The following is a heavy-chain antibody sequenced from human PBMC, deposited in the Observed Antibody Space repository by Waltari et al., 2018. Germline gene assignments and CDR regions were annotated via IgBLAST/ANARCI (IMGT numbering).Heavy chain of an antibody. V-gene: IGHV1-46*01. D-gene: IGHD2-21*01. CDR3: ALDTGALWMDV. CDR1: EYTFTSSY. CDR2: INPRGGST. Sequence: QVQLVQSGAEVKKPGASVKISCKTSEYTFTSSYIHWVRQAPGQGLEWMGIINPRGGSTIYAQKFQGIVTMTRDTSTSTVYMELSSLRSEDTAVYYCALDTGALWMDVWGQGTTVTVSS. J-gene: IGHJ6*02.